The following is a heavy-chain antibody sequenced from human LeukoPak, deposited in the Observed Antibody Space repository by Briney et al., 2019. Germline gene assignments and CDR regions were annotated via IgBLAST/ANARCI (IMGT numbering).Heavy chain of an antibody. Sequence: SETLSLTCAVYGGSFSGYYWSWIRQPPGKGLEWSGEINHSGSTNYNPSLKSRVTISVDMSKNQFSLKLSSVTAADTAVYYCASLPLRYSYGHGLDYGGQGTLVTVSS. D-gene: IGHD5-18*01. V-gene: IGHV4-34*01. CDR2: INHSGST. J-gene: IGHJ4*02. CDR1: GGSFSGYY. CDR3: ASLPLRYSYGHGLDY.